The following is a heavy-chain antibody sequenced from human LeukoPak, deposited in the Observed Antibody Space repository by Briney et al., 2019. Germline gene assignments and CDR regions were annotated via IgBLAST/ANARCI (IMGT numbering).Heavy chain of an antibody. CDR1: GGSISSGSYY. CDR3: AGGSYHTRIYFDY. V-gene: IGHV4-61*02. Sequence: SETLSLTCTVSGGSISSGSYYRSWIRQPAGKGLEWIGRIYTSGSTNYNPSLKSRVTISVDTSKNQFSLKLSSVTAADTAVYYCAGGSYHTRIYFDYWGQGTLVTVSS. J-gene: IGHJ4*02. CDR2: IYTSGST. D-gene: IGHD1-26*01.